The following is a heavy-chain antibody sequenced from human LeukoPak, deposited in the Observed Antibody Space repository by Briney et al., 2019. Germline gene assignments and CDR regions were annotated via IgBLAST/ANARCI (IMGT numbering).Heavy chain of an antibody. V-gene: IGHV4-34*01. CDR2: INHSGST. CDR1: GGSFSGYY. J-gene: IGHJ4*02. D-gene: IGHD6-19*01. Sequence: SETLSLTCAVYGGSFSGYYWSWIRQPPGKGLEWIGEINHSGSTNYNPSPKSRVTISVDTSKNQFSLKLSSVTAADTAVYYCAKRIAVAGKPLEYWGQGTLVTVSS. CDR3: AKRIAVAGKPLEY.